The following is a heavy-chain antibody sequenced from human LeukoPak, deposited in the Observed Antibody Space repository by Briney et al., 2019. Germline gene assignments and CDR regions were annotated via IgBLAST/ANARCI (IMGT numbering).Heavy chain of an antibody. Sequence: SETLSLTCTVSGYSISSGYYWGWIRPPPGKGLEWIGSIYHSGSTYYNPSLKSRVTISVDTSKNQFSLKLSSVTAADTAVYYCARVAYRPYYYDSSGYYPWGQGTLVTVSS. J-gene: IGHJ5*02. CDR3: ARVAYRPYYYDSSGYYP. CDR1: GYSISSGYY. V-gene: IGHV4-38-2*02. CDR2: IYHSGST. D-gene: IGHD3-22*01.